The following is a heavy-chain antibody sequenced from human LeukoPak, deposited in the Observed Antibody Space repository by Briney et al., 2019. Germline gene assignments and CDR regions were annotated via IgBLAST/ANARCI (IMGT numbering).Heavy chain of an antibody. CDR1: GFTFSSYA. CDR2: ISYDGSNK. Sequence: GGSLRLSCAASGFTFSSYAMHWVRQAPGKGLEWVAVISYDGSNKYYADSVKGRFTISRDNYKNTMYLQMNSMRAEDTAVYYCARTQGHCSGGSCYYVYWGQGTLVTVSS. J-gene: IGHJ4*02. D-gene: IGHD2-15*01. CDR3: ARTQGHCSGGSCYYVY. V-gene: IGHV3-30*04.